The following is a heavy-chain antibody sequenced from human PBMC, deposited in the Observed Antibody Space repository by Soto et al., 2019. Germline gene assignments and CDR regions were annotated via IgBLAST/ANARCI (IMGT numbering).Heavy chain of an antibody. CDR3: ARGRYSSGIDY. Sequence: ASETLSLTCTVSGGSLSSSSYYWGWIRQPPGKGLEWIGSIYYSGSTYYNPSLKSRVTISVDTSKNQFSLKLSSVTAADTAVYYCARGRYSSGIDYWGQGTLVTVSS. J-gene: IGHJ4*02. CDR2: IYYSGST. V-gene: IGHV4-39*01. D-gene: IGHD6-19*01. CDR1: GGSLSSSSYY.